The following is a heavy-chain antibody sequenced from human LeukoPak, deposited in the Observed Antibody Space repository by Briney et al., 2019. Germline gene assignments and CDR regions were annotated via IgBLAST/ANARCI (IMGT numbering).Heavy chain of an antibody. CDR2: INPNSGGT. Sequence: ASVKVTCKASASTFTGYYMHLVRQAPGQGLEWMGWINPNSGGTHYAPKFQGRVTMARDTSISTAYMELSRLRSDDTAVYYCARGPYVPFPNWYFDLWGRGTLVTVSS. CDR1: ASTFTGYY. J-gene: IGHJ2*01. V-gene: IGHV1-2*02. CDR3: ARGPYVPFPNWYFDL. D-gene: IGHD3-10*02.